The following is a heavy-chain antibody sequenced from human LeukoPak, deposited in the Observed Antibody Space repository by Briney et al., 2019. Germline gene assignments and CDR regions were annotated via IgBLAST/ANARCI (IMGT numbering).Heavy chain of an antibody. J-gene: IGHJ4*02. D-gene: IGHD5-24*01. CDR3: ARPRRDGYSHFDY. Sequence: ASVKVSCKASGGTFSSYAISWVRQAPGQRLEWMGRIIPILGIANYAQKFQGRVTITADESTSTAYMELSSLRSEDTAVYYCARPRRDGYSHFDYWGQGTLVTVSS. CDR2: IIPILGIA. V-gene: IGHV1-69*04. CDR1: GGTFSSYA.